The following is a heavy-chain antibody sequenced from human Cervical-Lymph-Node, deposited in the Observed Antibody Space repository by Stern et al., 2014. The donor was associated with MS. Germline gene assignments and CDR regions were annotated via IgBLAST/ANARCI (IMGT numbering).Heavy chain of an antibody. CDR1: GGSISSGGYF. D-gene: IGHD2-2*01. Sequence: VQLQESGPGLVKPSQTLSLTCTVSGGSISSGGYFWSWIRQHPGKGLEWIGYIYHSGSTYYNPSLKSRVTISVDTSKNQFSLTLTSVTAADTAVYYCARKGAIVPAAIENWFDSWGQGTLVTVSS. J-gene: IGHJ5*01. CDR2: IYHSGST. V-gene: IGHV4-31*03. CDR3: ARKGAIVPAAIENWFDS.